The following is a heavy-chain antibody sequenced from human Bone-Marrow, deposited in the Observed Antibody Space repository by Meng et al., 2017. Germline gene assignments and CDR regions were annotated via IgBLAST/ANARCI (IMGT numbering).Heavy chain of an antibody. Sequence: QRLLDESGPGLVKPSATLPLTCTVSGGSISSSSYYWGWIRQPPGKGLEWIGSIYYSGSTYYNPSLKSRVTISVDTSKNQFSLRLSSVTAADTAVYYCARAGSGIVVVLDPWGQGTLVTVSS. V-gene: IGHV4-39*07. CDR2: IYYSGST. CDR3: ARAGSGIVVVLDP. D-gene: IGHD2-2*01. J-gene: IGHJ5*02. CDR1: GGSISSSSYY.